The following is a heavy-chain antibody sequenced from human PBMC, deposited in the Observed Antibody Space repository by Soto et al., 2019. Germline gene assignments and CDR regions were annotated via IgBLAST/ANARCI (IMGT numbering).Heavy chain of an antibody. CDR1: GFSLGSRGAG. CDR3: ANRGNGDYVFYF. Sequence: QITLNESGPALVKPTQTLTLTCTFSGFSLGSRGAGVGWIRQPPVKALEWLALIYWDDAKRSHPSLRGRLTISKDTSKNQVVLTMTNMGPEDTATYFCANRGNGDYVFYFWGQGTLVTVSS. V-gene: IGHV2-5*02. D-gene: IGHD4-17*01. J-gene: IGHJ4*02. CDR2: IYWDDAK.